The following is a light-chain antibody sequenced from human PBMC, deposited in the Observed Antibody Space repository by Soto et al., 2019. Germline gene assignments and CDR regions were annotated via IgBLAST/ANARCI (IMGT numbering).Light chain of an antibody. CDR1: QSISSY. CDR3: HQRSNWLS. J-gene: IGKJ4*01. CDR2: DAS. Sequence: EIVLTQSPATLSLSPGERATLSCRASQSISSYLGWYQQKPGQAPRLLIYDASNRATGIPARFSGSGSGTHFTLTISSLEPEDFAVYYCHQRSNWLSFGGGTKVEIK. V-gene: IGKV3-11*01.